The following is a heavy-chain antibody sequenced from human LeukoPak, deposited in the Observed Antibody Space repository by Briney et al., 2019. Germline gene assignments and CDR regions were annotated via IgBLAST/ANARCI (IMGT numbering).Heavy chain of an antibody. J-gene: IGHJ4*02. D-gene: IGHD4-23*01. Sequence: GGSLRLSCAASALTFSNYWMSWVRQAPGKGLEWVANIKEDGSGINYVDSVKGRFTISRDNAKNSLYLQMNSLRVDDTAVYYCARDRGYSTFDYWGQGTLVTVSS. CDR3: ARDRGYSTFDY. V-gene: IGHV3-7*01. CDR1: ALTFSNYW. CDR2: IKEDGSGI.